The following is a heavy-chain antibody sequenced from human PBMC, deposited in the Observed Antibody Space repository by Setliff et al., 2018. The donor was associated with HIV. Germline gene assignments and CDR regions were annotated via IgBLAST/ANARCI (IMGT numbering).Heavy chain of an antibody. CDR3: ARADRSDFRERFKWFDP. D-gene: IGHD3-22*01. CDR2: IYYSGST. J-gene: IGHJ5*02. V-gene: IGHV4-39*01. CDR1: GGSISSSSYY. Sequence: SETLSLTCTVSGGSISSSSYYWGWIRQPPGKGLKWIGNIYYSGSTYYNPSLKSRVTISVATSKKQFSLKLSYVTAADTAVYYCARADRSDFRERFKWFDPWGQGTLVTVSS.